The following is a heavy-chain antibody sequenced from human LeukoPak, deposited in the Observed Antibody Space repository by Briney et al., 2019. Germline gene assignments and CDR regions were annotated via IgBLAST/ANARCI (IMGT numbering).Heavy chain of an antibody. CDR2: INHSGTT. CDR3: ARRGHTYCGGDCYSATIYYYYYMDV. D-gene: IGHD2-21*02. Sequence: SETLSLTCAVYGGSFSGNYWSWIRQPPGKGLEWIGDINHSGTTNYSPSLKSRVTISVDTSKNQFSLKLSSVTAADTAVYYCARRGHTYCGGDCYSATIYYYYYMDVWGKGTTVTVSS. J-gene: IGHJ6*03. CDR1: GGSFSGNY. V-gene: IGHV4-34*01.